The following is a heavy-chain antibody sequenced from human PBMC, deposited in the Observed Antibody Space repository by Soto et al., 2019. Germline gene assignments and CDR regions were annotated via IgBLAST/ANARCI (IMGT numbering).Heavy chain of an antibody. V-gene: IGHV1-69*01. Sequence: SVMVSSTASGRRDRSYAIRWLRQAPAQELAWMGGIIPIFGTANYAQKFQGRVTITADESTSTAYMELSSRRSEDTAVYYFARQPDTHDG. J-gene: IGHJ6*01. CDR3: ARQPDTHDG. CDR1: GRRDRSYA. CDR2: IIPIFGTA.